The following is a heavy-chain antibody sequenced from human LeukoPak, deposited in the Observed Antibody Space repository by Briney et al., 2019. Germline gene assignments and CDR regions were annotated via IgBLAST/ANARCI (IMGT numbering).Heavy chain of an antibody. V-gene: IGHV1-69*02. CDR1: GCTFSSYT. J-gene: IGHJ4*02. CDR2: IIPILGIA. D-gene: IGHD1-26*01. CDR3: AAGSSPFDY. Sequence: SVKVSCKASGCTFSSYTISWVRQAPGQGLEWVGRIIPILGIANYAQKFQGRVTITADNSKSTAYMELSSLRSEDTALYYCAAGSSPFDYWGQGTLVTVSS.